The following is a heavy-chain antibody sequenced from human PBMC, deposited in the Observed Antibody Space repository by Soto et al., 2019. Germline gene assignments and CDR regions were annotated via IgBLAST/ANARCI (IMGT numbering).Heavy chain of an antibody. J-gene: IGHJ4*02. D-gene: IGHD1-26*01. Sequence: VKVSCKASGYSFTSLDINWVRQTAGQGLEWMGWMQPSTGRTGYAQKFQGRVTMTRDTSINTAYMELTTLTSDDTAFYYCARGVSAGVDYWGQGTLVTVSS. CDR1: GYSFTSLD. CDR2: MQPSTGRT. CDR3: ARGVSAGVDY. V-gene: IGHV1-8*01.